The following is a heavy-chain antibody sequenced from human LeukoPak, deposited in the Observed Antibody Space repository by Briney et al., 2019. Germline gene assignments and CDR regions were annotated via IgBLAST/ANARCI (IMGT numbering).Heavy chain of an antibody. D-gene: IGHD3-3*01. CDR2: ISGSGGST. CDR1: GFTFSSYW. J-gene: IGHJ4*02. V-gene: IGHV3-23*01. Sequence: GGSLRLSCAASGFTFSSYWMSWVRQAPGKGLEWVSAISGSGGSTYYADSVKGRFTISRDNSKNTLYLQMNSLRAEDTAVYYCAKDQFGSYDFWSGYFFHWGQGTLVTVSS. CDR3: AKDQFGSYDFWSGYFFH.